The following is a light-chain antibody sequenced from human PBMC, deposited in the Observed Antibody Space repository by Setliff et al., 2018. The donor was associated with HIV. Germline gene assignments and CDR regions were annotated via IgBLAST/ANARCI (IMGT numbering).Light chain of an antibody. CDR3: CSYAGSSTFV. V-gene: IGLV2-23*02. J-gene: IGLJ1*01. CDR2: EVT. Sequence: QSALTQFASVSGSPGQSITISCTGTSSDVGSYNLVAWYQQHPGKAPKLMIYEVTKRPSGISHRFSGSKSGNTASLTISGLQAEDEAEYYCCSYAGSSTFVFGTGTKGTVL. CDR1: SSDVGSYNL.